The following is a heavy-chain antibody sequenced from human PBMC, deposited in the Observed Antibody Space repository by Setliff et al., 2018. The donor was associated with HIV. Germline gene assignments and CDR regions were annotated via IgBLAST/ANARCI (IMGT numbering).Heavy chain of an antibody. V-gene: IGHV5-51*01. J-gene: IGHJ3*02. CDR3: ARPSSGSGSYSAFDI. D-gene: IGHD3-10*01. CDR2: IYPGDSDT. CDR1: GYSFTSYW. Sequence: PGESLKMSCKGSGYSFTSYWIGWVRQMPGKGLEWMGIIYPGDSDTRYSPSFQGQVTISADKSISTAYLQWSSLKASDTAMYYCARPSSGSGSYSAFDIWGQGTMVTVS.